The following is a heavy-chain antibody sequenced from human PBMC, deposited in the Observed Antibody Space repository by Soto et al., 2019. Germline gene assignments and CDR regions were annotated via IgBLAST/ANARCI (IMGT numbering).Heavy chain of an antibody. CDR2: IYYSGST. D-gene: IGHD2-2*01. CDR3: ARHGYCSSTSCYGGYYYYYMDV. CDR1: GGSISSSSYY. V-gene: IGHV4-39*01. J-gene: IGHJ6*03. Sequence: SETLSLTCTVSGGSISSSSYYWGWIRQPPGKGLERIGDIYYSGSTYYKPSLKSRVTISVDTSKNQFSLKLSSVTAADTAVYYCARHGYCSSTSCYGGYYYYYMDVWGKGTTVTVSS.